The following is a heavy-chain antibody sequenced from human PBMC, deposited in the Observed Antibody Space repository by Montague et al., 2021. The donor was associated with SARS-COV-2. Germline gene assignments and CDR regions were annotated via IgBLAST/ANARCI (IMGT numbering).Heavy chain of an antibody. V-gene: IGHV4-59*01. CDR2: IYYSGST. Sequence: SETLSLTCTVSGGSISSYYWSWIRQPPGKGLEWIAYIYYSGSTNYNPSLKSRVTISVDTSKNQFSLKLSSVTAADTAVYYCARCFDYWGQGTLVAVSS. CDR1: GGSISSYY. CDR3: ARCFDY. J-gene: IGHJ4*02.